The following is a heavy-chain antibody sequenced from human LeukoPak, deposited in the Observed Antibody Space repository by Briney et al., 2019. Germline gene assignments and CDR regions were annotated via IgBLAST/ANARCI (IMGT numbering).Heavy chain of an antibody. CDR1: GFTFSSYW. D-gene: IGHD6-19*01. CDR3: ARAQYSTGGAGFFDY. CDR2: INSDGSST. Sequence: GGSLRLSCAASGFTFSSYWVHWVRQAPGKGLVWVSRINSDGSSTSYADSVKGRFTISRDNAKNTLYLQMNSLRAEDTAVYYCARAQYSTGGAGFFDYWGQGTLVTVSS. V-gene: IGHV3-74*01. J-gene: IGHJ4*02.